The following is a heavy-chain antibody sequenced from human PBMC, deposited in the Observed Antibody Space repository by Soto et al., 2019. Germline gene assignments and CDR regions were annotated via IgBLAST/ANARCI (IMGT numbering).Heavy chain of an antibody. Sequence: GGSLRLSCAASGVTVSSNYMSLVRQAPWKGLEWVSVIYSGGSTYYADSVKGRFTISRDNSKNTLYLQMNSLRAEDTAVYYCAREDRSGWYLEDWGQGTLVTLSS. V-gene: IGHV3-53*01. J-gene: IGHJ4*02. CDR2: IYSGGST. CDR1: GVTVSSNY. D-gene: IGHD6-19*01. CDR3: AREDRSGWYLED.